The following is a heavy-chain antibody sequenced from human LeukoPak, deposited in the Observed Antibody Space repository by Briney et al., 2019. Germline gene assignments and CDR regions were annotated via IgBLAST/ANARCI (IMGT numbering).Heavy chain of an antibody. CDR3: ARQSSYSTGWYGFDI. V-gene: IGHV1-2*02. CDR1: GYTFTDHF. CDR2: INPNSGAK. D-gene: IGHD6-19*01. J-gene: IGHJ3*02. Sequence: ASVKVSCKASGYTFTDHFMHWVRQAPGQGLEWMGWINPNSGAKKNAQRLQGRVTMTRDTSITTAYMELSRLRSDDTAVYYCARQSSYSTGWYGFDIWGQGTMVTVSS.